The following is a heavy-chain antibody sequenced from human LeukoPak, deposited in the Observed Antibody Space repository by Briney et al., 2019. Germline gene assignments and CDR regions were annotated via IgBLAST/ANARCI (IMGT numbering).Heavy chain of an antibody. J-gene: IGHJ4*02. Sequence: GGSLRLSCAASGFTFSSYSMSWVRQAPGKGLEWVSYISSVSTIYHADSVKGRFTISRDNAKNSLYLQMNSLRAEDTAVYYCARGTITTVTDSWDPGTLVTVSS. CDR1: GFTFSSYS. CDR3: ARGTITTVTDS. V-gene: IGHV3-48*01. D-gene: IGHD4-17*01. CDR2: ISSVSTI.